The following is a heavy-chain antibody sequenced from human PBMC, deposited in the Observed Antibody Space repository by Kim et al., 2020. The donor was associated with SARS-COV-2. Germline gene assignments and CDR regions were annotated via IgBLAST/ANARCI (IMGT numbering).Heavy chain of an antibody. D-gene: IGHD4-4*01. V-gene: IGHV1-3*01. CDR3: ARDMDPTVYDY. Sequence: KTPYSPKFKGKDTITRTPSANTAYMELRRLTTTDTAIYYCARDMDPTVYDYWGQGTLVTVSS. CDR2: KT. J-gene: IGHJ4*02.